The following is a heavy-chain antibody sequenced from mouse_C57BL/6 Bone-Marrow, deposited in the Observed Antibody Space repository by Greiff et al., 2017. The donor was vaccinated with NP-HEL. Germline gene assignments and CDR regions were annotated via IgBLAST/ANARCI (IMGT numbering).Heavy chain of an antibody. V-gene: IGHV1-76*01. CDR2: IYPGSGNT. J-gene: IGHJ3*01. Sequence: QVQLQQSGAELVRPGASVKLSCKASGYTFTDYYINWVKQRPGQGLEWIARIYPGSGNTYYNEKFKGKATLTAEKSSSTAYMQLSSLTSEDSAVYFCARERNLSRTFAYWGQGTLVTVSA. D-gene: IGHD1-1*01. CDR3: ARERNLSRTFAY. CDR1: GYTFTDYY.